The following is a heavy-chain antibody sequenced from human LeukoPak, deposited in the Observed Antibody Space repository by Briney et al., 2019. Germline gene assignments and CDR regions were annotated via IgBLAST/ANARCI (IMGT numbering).Heavy chain of an antibody. J-gene: IGHJ4*02. CDR1: GFTFSSYG. Sequence: PGRSLRLSCAASGFTFSSYGMHWVRQAPGKGLEGVAVIWYDGSNKYYADSVKGRFTISRDNSKNTLYLQMNSLRAEDTAVYYCARDTGIAAAGTADYWGQGTLVTVSS. CDR2: IWYDGSNK. D-gene: IGHD6-13*01. CDR3: ARDTGIAAAGTADY. V-gene: IGHV3-33*01.